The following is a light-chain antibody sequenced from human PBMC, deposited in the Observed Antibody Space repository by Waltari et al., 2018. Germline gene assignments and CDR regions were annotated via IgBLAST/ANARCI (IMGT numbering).Light chain of an antibody. CDR3: QQYFTTPYT. Sequence: DIVLTQSPDSLAVSLGERVTFNCKSSQSLLYSSNNRNYLAWYQQRAGQSPKLLIYGASTREMVVPGRFRGSGSGTDFTLTISCLQAEDVAIYDCQQYFTTPYTFGRGTKLEIK. J-gene: IGKJ2*01. CDR1: QSLLYSSNNRNY. CDR2: GAS. V-gene: IGKV4-1*01.